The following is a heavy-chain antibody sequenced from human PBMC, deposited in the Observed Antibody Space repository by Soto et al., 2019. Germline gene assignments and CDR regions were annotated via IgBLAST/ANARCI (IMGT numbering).Heavy chain of an antibody. CDR2: INTLSTAI. D-gene: IGHD6-19*01. J-gene: IGHJ4*02. Sequence: PGGSLRLSCEGSGFTFNDYYMTWIRQAPGKGLEWVAYINTLSTAIYYADSVKGRFTISRDNAKNSLYLQMNGLRAEDTATYYCARRLQWQLRPLDSWGRGTLFTVSS. CDR3: ARRLQWQLRPLDS. V-gene: IGHV3-11*01. CDR1: GFTFNDYY.